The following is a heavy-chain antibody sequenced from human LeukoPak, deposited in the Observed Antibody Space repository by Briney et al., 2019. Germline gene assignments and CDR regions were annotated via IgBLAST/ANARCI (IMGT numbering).Heavy chain of an antibody. J-gene: IGHJ6*03. CDR3: AREVRYYDSSGYYYYYYYMDV. D-gene: IGHD3-22*01. CDR1: GYSISIGYY. Sequence: KSSETLSLTCTVSGYSISIGYYWGWIRQPPGKGLEWIGNIYHSGNTYHNPSLTSRATISVDTSKNQFSLKLSSVTAADTAVYYCAREVRYYDSSGYYYYYYYMDVWGKGTTVTVSS. CDR2: IYHSGNT. V-gene: IGHV4-38-2*02.